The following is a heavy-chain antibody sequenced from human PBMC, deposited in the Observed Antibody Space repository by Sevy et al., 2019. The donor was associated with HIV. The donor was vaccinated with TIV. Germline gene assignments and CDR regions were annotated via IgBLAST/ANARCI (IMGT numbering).Heavy chain of an antibody. J-gene: IGHJ4*02. V-gene: IGHV3-23*01. Sequence: GGFLILCCAASGFACYDYSMSWIRKAPGKGMGWVVTLSFGCGKINYADSVKGRFTISRDNSKNSFYLQMDNLRVEDTALYYCAREGCTRPHDYWGQGTRVTVSS. CDR1: GFACYDYS. CDR3: AREGCTRPHDY. CDR2: LSFGCGKI. D-gene: IGHD2-8*01.